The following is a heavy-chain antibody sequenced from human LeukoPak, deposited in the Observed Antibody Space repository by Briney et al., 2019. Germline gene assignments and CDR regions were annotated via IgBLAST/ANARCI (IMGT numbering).Heavy chain of an antibody. D-gene: IGHD3-10*01. CDR3: ARVPRRGDRFDP. J-gene: IGHJ5*02. Sequence: ASVKVSCKASGYTFTSHDVNWVRQATGQGLEWMGWMNPNSGDTGYALKFQGRVTMSRSTSINTAYMELGSLRSEDTAVYYCARVPRRGDRFDPWGQGTLVTVSS. CDR1: GYTFTSHD. V-gene: IGHV1-8*01. CDR2: MNPNSGDT.